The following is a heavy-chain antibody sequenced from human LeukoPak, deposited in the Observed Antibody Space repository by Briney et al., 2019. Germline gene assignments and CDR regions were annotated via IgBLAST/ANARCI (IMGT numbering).Heavy chain of an antibody. CDR1: GGSITIYY. D-gene: IGHD3-10*01. V-gene: IGHV4-4*07. J-gene: IGHJ4*02. Sequence: SETLSLTCTVSGGSITIYYWSWIRQPAGKGLEWIGRIYTSGSTNYDPSLKSRVTMSVDTSKNQFSLKLSSVTAADTAVYYCARSGRFGELSFDYWGQGTLVTVSS. CDR3: ARSGRFGELSFDY. CDR2: IYTSGST.